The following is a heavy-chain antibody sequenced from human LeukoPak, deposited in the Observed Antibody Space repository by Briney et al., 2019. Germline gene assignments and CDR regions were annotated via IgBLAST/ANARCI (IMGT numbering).Heavy chain of an antibody. Sequence: PSETLSLTCTVSGGSISSYYWSWIRQPPGKGLEWIGYIYYSGSTNYNPSLKSRVTISVDTSKNQFSLKLSSVTAADTAVYYCARLPETDYFPSASLGRYYYGMDVWGQGTTVTVSS. V-gene: IGHV4-59*01. CDR2: IYYSGST. CDR3: ARLPETDYFPSASLGRYYYGMDV. CDR1: GGSISSYY. J-gene: IGHJ6*02. D-gene: IGHD2/OR15-2a*01.